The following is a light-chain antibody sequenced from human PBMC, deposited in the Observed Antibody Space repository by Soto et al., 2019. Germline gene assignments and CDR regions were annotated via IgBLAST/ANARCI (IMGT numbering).Light chain of an antibody. CDR3: SSYTSFSPWV. CDR2: EVS. Sequence: QSALTQPASVSASPGQSITISCTGTSSDVGGYKFVSWYQHHPGKAPKLMIYEVSNRPSGVSNRFSGSKSGNTASLTISGLQAEDEADYYCSSYTSFSPWVFGGGTKLTVL. CDR1: SSDVGGYKF. V-gene: IGLV2-14*01. J-gene: IGLJ3*02.